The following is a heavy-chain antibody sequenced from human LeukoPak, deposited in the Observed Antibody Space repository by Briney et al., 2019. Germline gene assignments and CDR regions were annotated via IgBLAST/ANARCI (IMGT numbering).Heavy chain of an antibody. D-gene: IGHD3-10*01. CDR1: GGSISSGSYY. CDR2: IYYSGST. CDR3: ARHSSGSYYTILYYYYYYMDV. J-gene: IGHJ6*03. Sequence: PSETLSLTCTVSGGSISSGSYYWGWIRQPPGKGLEWIGSIYYSGSTYYNPSLKSRVTISVDTSKNQFSLKLSSVTAADTAVYYCARHSSGSYYTILYYYYYYMDVWGKGTTVTVSS. V-gene: IGHV4-39*01.